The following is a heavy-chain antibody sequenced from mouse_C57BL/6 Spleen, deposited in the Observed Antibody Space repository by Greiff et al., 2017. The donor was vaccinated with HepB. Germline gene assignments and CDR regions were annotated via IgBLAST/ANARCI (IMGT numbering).Heavy chain of an antibody. J-gene: IGHJ4*01. V-gene: IGHV1-80*01. D-gene: IGHD1-1*01. Sequence: VQLQQSGAELVKPGASVKISCKASGYAFSSYWMNWVKQRPGKGLEWIGQIYPGDGDTNYNGKFKGKATLTADKSSSTAYMQLSSLTSEDSAVYFCARGGYYGSMDYWGQGTSVTVSS. CDR3: ARGGYYGSMDY. CDR1: GYAFSSYW. CDR2: IYPGDGDT.